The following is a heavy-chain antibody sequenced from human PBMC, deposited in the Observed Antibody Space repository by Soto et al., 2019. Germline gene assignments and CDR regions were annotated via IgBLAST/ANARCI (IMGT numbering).Heavy chain of an antibody. CDR3: AKSRDFWSGSRVLDY. Sequence: QVQLVESGGGVVQPGRSLRLSCAASGFTFSTYGLHWVRHAPGRGLECVVVISYDGSNKYYPDSVKGRFTISRDNSKNTLYLYMNSLRAEDTAVYYCAKSRDFWSGSRVLDYWGQGTLVTVSS. V-gene: IGHV3-30*18. CDR1: GFTFSTYG. CDR2: ISYDGSNK. D-gene: IGHD3-3*01. J-gene: IGHJ4*02.